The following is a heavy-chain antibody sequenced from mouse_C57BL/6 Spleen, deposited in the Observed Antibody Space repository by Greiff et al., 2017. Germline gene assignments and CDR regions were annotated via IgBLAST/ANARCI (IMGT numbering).Heavy chain of an antibody. V-gene: IGHV1-26*01. J-gene: IGHJ3*01. Sequence: VQLQQSGPELVKPGASVKISCKASGYTFTDYYMNWVKQSHGKSLEWIGDINPNNGGTSYNQQFKGKATLTVDKSSSTAYMELRSLTSEDSAVYYCARSGDYDGAWFAYWGQGTLVTVSA. CDR2: INPNNGGT. D-gene: IGHD2-4*01. CDR1: GYTFTDYY. CDR3: ARSGDYDGAWFAY.